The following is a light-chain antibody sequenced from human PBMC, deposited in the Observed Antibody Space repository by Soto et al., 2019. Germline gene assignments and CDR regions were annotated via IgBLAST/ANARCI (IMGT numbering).Light chain of an antibody. V-gene: IGKV1-5*03. J-gene: IGKJ1*01. Sequence: DIQMTQSPSTLSASVGDRVTITCRASQYIHNYLAWYQQKPGDAPKLLIYEAANLESGVPSRFSGSGTGTEFTLTISSLQPDDFATYYCQQSNNYPWTFGQGTRVEIK. CDR3: QQSNNYPWT. CDR1: QYIHNY. CDR2: EAA.